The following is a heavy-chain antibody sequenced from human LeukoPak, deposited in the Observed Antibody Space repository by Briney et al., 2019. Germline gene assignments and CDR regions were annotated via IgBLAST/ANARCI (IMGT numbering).Heavy chain of an antibody. CDR3: ARQKEDVAAAGTSYYYYYGMDV. Sequence: GESLKISCKGSGYSFTSYWIGWVRQMPGKGLEWMGIIYPGDSDTRYSPSFQGQVTISADKSITTAYLQWSSLKASDTAMYYCARQKEDVAAAGTSYYYYYGMDVWGQGTTVAVSS. J-gene: IGHJ6*02. D-gene: IGHD6-13*01. CDR1: GYSFTSYW. CDR2: IYPGDSDT. V-gene: IGHV5-51*01.